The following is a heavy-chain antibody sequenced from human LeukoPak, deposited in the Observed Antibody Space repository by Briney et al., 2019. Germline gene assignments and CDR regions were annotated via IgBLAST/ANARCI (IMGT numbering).Heavy chain of an antibody. Sequence: GPSVKVSCTASGGTFSSYAISWGRRAPRPGLEWMGGIIPIFGTANYAQKFQGRVTITADESTSTAYMELSSLRSEDTAVYYCARVIGYFDYWGQGTLVTVSS. D-gene: IGHD1-26*01. CDR3: ARVIGYFDY. J-gene: IGHJ4*02. V-gene: IGHV1-69*13. CDR1: GGTFSSYA. CDR2: IIPIFGTA.